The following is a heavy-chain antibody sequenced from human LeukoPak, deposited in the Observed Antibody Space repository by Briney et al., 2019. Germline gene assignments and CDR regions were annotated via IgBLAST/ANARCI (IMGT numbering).Heavy chain of an antibody. CDR3: ARHRGGHDAFDI. D-gene: IGHD4-23*01. Sequence: SETLSLTPTLSGGSLSNRDSYCDSVRQPRGSGTECMGNIHYIGTTNCDPSLTSRVTISVDTSKNQFSLRVTSVAAAVTAVYYCARHRGGHDAFDIWGQGTMVTVSS. V-gene: IGHV4-39*01. CDR1: GGSLSNRDSY. CDR2: IHYIGTT. J-gene: IGHJ3*02.